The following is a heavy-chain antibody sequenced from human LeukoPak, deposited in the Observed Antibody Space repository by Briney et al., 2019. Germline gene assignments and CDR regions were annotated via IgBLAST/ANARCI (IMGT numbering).Heavy chain of an antibody. CDR2: IIPIFGTA. D-gene: IGHD3-16*02. V-gene: IGHV1-69*13. CDR1: GGTFSSYA. J-gene: IGHJ6*02. Sequence: EASVKVSCKASGGTFSSYAISWVRQAPGQGLEWMGGIIPIFGTANYAQKFQGRVTITADESTSTAYMELSSLRSEDTAVYYCARDLSASPAHYGMDVWGQGTTVTVSS. CDR3: ARDLSASPAHYGMDV.